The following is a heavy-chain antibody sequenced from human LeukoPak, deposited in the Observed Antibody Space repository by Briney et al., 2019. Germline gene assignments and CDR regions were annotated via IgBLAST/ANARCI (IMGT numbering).Heavy chain of an antibody. V-gene: IGHV4-39*01. D-gene: IGHD3-22*01. J-gene: IGHJ4*02. CDR3: ARLGGITMIVATADY. Sequence: SQSPSPTRTVSLGSPSSVTYGGGSVRHPPGKGLGWIVSISYSASTYYTPSLKSRVTISVDTSKNQFSLKLSSVTAADTAVYYCARLGGITMIVATADYWGQGTLVTVSS. CDR2: ISYSAST. CDR1: LGSPSSVTYG.